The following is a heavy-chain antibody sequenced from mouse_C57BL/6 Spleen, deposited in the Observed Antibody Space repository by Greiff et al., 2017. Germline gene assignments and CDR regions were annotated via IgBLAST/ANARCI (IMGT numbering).Heavy chain of an antibody. Sequence: DVQLQESGPGLVKPSQSLSLTCSVTGYSITSGYYWNWIRQFPGNKLEWMGYISYDGSNNYNPSLKNRISITRDTSKNQFFLKLNSVTTEDTATYYCARDGNHYYGSSYEYYFDYWGQGTTLTVSS. CDR3: ARDGNHYYGSSYEYYFDY. D-gene: IGHD1-1*01. CDR2: ISYDGSN. J-gene: IGHJ2*01. V-gene: IGHV3-6*01. CDR1: GYSITSGYY.